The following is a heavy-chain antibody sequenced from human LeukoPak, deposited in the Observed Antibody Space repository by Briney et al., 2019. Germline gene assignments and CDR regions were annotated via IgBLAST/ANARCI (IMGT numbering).Heavy chain of an antibody. CDR2: VYNTVST. D-gene: IGHD6-19*01. V-gene: IGHV4-59*01. Sequence: PSETLSLTCTVSGGSITTYYWSWIRQPPGKGLEWIGYVYNTVSTNYNPSLKSRVTISMDTSENQFSLKLSSVTAADTAMYYCARGRSSFNIWGQGTMVTVSS. CDR3: ARGRSSFNI. J-gene: IGHJ3*02. CDR1: GGSITTYY.